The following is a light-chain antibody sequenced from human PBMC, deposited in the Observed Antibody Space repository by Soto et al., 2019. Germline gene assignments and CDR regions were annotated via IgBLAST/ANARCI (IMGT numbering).Light chain of an antibody. Sequence: EIVMTQSPATLSVSPGERATLSCRASRSVSSNLAWYQQKPGQAPCLLIYGASTRATGIPARFSGSGSGTDFTPTISRLEPEDFAVYYCQQYGSSLWTFGQGTKVDIK. CDR1: RSVSSN. V-gene: IGKV3-20*01. J-gene: IGKJ1*01. CDR3: QQYGSSLWT. CDR2: GAS.